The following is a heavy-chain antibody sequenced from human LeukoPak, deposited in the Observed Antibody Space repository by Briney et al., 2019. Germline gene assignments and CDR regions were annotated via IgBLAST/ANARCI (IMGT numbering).Heavy chain of an antibody. CDR3: ARGGGWNQPNWFDP. V-gene: IGHV4-59*01. CDR1: GGSIDTYY. J-gene: IGHJ5*02. D-gene: IGHD1-1*01. CDR2: VFHTGST. Sequence: SETLSLTCTVSGGSIDTYYWNWIRQPPGKGLEWIGYVFHTGSTNYNPSLKSRVTISVDTSKNQFSLKLSSVTAADTAVYYCARGGGWNQPNWFDPWGQGTLVTVSS.